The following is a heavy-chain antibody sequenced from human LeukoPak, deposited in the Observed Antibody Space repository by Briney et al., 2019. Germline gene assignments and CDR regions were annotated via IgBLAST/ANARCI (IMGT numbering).Heavy chain of an antibody. Sequence: SETLSLTCTVSGYSISSGYYWGWIRQPPGKGLEWIGSIYHSGSTYYNPSLKIRVTISVDTYKTQFSLKLSSVTAADTAVYYCARDRYQLPIRSDFDYWGQGTLVTVSS. CDR1: GYSISSGYY. CDR3: ARDRYQLPIRSDFDY. CDR2: IYHSGST. D-gene: IGHD2-2*01. V-gene: IGHV4-38-2*02. J-gene: IGHJ4*02.